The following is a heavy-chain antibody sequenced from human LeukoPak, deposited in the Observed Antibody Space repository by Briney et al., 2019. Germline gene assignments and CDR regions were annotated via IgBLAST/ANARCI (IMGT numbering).Heavy chain of an antibody. Sequence: GGSLRLACAASGFTFSSYWMSWVRQAPGKGLEWVANIKQDGSEKYYVDSVKGRFTISRDNAKNSLYLQMNSLRAEDTAVYYCARRTYSGSYYYYYYYMDVWGKGATVTVSS. V-gene: IGHV3-7*01. CDR2: IKQDGSEK. CDR3: ARRTYSGSYYYYYYYMDV. CDR1: GFTFSSYW. J-gene: IGHJ6*03. D-gene: IGHD1-26*01.